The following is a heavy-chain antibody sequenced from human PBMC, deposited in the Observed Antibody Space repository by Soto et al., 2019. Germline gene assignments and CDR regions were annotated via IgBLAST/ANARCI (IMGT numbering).Heavy chain of an antibody. D-gene: IGHD2-15*01. CDR3: ARDRFTPRGVVVVAAAHDAFDI. CDR2: IYPGDSDT. CDR1: GYSFTSYW. J-gene: IGHJ3*02. Sequence: PGESLKISCKGSGYSFTSYWIGWVRQMPGKGLEWMGIIYPGDSDTRYSPSFQGQVTISADKSISTAYLQWSSLKASDTAMYYCARDRFTPRGVVVVAAAHDAFDIWGQGTMVTVSS. V-gene: IGHV5-51*01.